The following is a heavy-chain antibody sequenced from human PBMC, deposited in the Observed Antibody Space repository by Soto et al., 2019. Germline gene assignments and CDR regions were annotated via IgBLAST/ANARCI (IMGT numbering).Heavy chain of an antibody. V-gene: IGHV4-59*01. CDR2: IYYSGST. D-gene: IGHD3-22*01. J-gene: IGHJ6*02. Sequence: SETLSLTCTVSGGSISSYYWSWIRQPPGKGLEWIGYIYYSGSTTYNPSLRSRVTISVDTSKNQFSLKLNSVTAADTAVYYCARDRSDSTGYYSHYYYYGMDVWGQGTTVTVSS. CDR3: ARDRSDSTGYYSHYYYYGMDV. CDR1: GGSISSYY.